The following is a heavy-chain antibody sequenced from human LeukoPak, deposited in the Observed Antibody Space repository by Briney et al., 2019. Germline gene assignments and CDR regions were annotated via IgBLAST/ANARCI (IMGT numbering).Heavy chain of an antibody. CDR3: AREQKSQYYYYYMDV. CDR1: GGSISSYY. J-gene: IGHJ6*03. Sequence: SETLSLTCTVSGGSISSYYWSWIRQPPGKGLEWIGYIYYNGSTNYNPSLKSRVTISVDTSKNQFSLKLSSVTAADTAVCYCAREQKSQYYYYYMDVWGKGTTVTVSS. V-gene: IGHV4-59*01. CDR2: IYYNGST.